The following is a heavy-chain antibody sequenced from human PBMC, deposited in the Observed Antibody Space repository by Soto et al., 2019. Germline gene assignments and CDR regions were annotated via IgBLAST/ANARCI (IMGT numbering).Heavy chain of an antibody. V-gene: IGHV3-30-3*01. CDR3: ARTSGMLAGPVDY. Sequence: LRLSCAASGFTFSSYAMHWVRQAPGKGLEWVAVISYDGGNKYYADSVKGRFTISRDNSKNTLYLQMNSLRAEDTAVYYCARTSGMLAGPVDYWGQGTLVTVSS. CDR2: ISYDGGNK. CDR1: GFTFSSYA. J-gene: IGHJ4*02. D-gene: IGHD6-19*01.